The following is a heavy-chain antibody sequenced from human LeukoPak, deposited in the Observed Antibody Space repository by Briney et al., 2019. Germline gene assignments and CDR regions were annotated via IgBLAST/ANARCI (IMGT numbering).Heavy chain of an antibody. D-gene: IGHD2-2*01. CDR1: GFMFRNYW. Sequence: GXSLRLSCAASGFMFRNYWMSWVRQAPGKGLEWVANIKQDGSENHYVDPVKGRFTISRDNAKNSLYLQMNSLRAEDTAVYYCAREGPVVIPTTPSSSYYYYMDVWGKGTTVTVSS. V-gene: IGHV3-7*01. CDR2: IKQDGSEN. CDR3: AREGPVVIPTTPSSSYYYYMDV. J-gene: IGHJ6*03.